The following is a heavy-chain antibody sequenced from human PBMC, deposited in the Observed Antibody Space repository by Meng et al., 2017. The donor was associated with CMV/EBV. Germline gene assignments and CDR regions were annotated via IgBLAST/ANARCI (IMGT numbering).Heavy chain of an antibody. J-gene: IGHJ6*02. CDR3: ARVIKRLRYYGMDV. CDR1: GGSISSYY. CDR2: IYYSGST. D-gene: IGHD3-16*01. Sequence: SETLSLPCTVSGGSISSYYWSWIRQPPGKGLEWIGYIYYSGSTNYNPSLKSRVTISVDTSKNQFSLKLSSVTAADTAVYYCARVIKRLRYYGMDVWGQGTTVTVSS. V-gene: IGHV4-59*01.